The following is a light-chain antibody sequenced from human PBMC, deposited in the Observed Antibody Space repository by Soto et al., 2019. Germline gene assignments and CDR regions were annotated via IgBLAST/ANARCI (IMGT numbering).Light chain of an antibody. Sequence: DIQMTQSPSSLSASVGDRVTITCRASQSISSYLNWYQQKPGKAPKLLFYAASSLQSGVPSRFSGSGSGTDFTVTISSLQPEDFATYYCQQKDTFGPGTKVDIK. CDR3: QQKDT. J-gene: IGKJ3*01. CDR2: AAS. CDR1: QSISSY. V-gene: IGKV1-39*01.